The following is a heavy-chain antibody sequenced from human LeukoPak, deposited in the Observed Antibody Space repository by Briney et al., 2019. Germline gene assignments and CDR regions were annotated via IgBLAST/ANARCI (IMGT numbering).Heavy chain of an antibody. CDR1: GYTFTSYG. CDR2: ISAYNGNT. V-gene: IGHV1-18*01. J-gene: IGHJ4*02. D-gene: IGHD3-3*01. Sequence: GASVKVSCKASGYTFTSYGISWVRQAPGQGLEWMGWISAYNGNTNYAQKLQGRVTMTTDTSTSTAYMELRSLRSDDTAVYYCARDNFSITPTYYDFWSGYYSPSKGFDYWGQGTLVTVSS. CDR3: ARDNFSITPTYYDFWSGYYSPSKGFDY.